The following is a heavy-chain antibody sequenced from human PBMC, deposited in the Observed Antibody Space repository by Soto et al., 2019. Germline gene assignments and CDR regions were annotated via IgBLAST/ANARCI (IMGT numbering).Heavy chain of an antibody. CDR3: ARGIVVVPGAMRYYYYGMDV. V-gene: IGHV4-59*01. J-gene: IGHJ6*02. D-gene: IGHD2-2*01. Sequence: ETLSLTCTFSSDSIISYYQSWVRQPPGKGLEWIADINYSGSTNYNAALKSGGTISVDTSNKQVSLKLSSVTAANTAVYYCARGIVVVPGAMRYYYYGMDVWGQGTTVTVSS. CDR1: SDSIISYY. CDR2: INYSGST.